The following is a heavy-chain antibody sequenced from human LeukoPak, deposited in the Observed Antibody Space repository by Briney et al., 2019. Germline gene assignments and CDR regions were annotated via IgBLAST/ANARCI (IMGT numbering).Heavy chain of an antibody. Sequence: ASVKVSCKVSRYTLTELSMHWVRQAPGKGLEWMGGFDPEDGETIYAQKFQGRVTMTEDTSTDTAYMELSSLRSEDTAVYYRATYRDPYGDYVGYYFDYWGQGTLVTVSS. D-gene: IGHD4-17*01. V-gene: IGHV1-24*01. CDR1: RYTLTELS. CDR3: ATYRDPYGDYVGYYFDY. J-gene: IGHJ4*02. CDR2: FDPEDGET.